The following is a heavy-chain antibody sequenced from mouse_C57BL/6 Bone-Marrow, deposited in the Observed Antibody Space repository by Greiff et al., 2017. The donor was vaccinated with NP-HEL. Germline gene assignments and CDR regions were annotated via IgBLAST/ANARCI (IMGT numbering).Heavy chain of an antibody. CDR2: IDPSDSYT. CDR3: ARGETAQVFAY. J-gene: IGHJ3*01. D-gene: IGHD3-2*02. CDR1: GYTFTSYW. Sequence: QVHVKQPGAELVMPGASVKLSCKASGYTFTSYWMHWVKQRPGQGLEWIGEIDPSDSYTNYNQKFKGKSTLTVDKSSSTAYMQLSSLTSEDSAVYYCARGETAQVFAYWGQGTLVTVSA. V-gene: IGHV1-69*01.